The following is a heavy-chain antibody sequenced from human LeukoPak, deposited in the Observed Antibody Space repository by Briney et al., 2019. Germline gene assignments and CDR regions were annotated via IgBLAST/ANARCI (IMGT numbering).Heavy chain of an antibody. CDR1: GFMFDHYG. V-gene: IGHV3-48*03. J-gene: IGHJ6*04. CDR2: ISSSGSTI. CDR3: AELGITMIGGV. D-gene: IGHD3-10*02. Sequence: GGSLRLSCAASGFMFDHYGMSWVRQAPGKGLEWVSYISSSGSTIYYADSVKGRFTISRDNAKNSLYLQMNSLRAEDTAVYYCAELGITMIGGVWGKGTTVTISS.